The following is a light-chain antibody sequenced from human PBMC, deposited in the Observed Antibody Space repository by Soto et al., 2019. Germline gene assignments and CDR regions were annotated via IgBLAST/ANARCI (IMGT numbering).Light chain of an antibody. CDR1: QSISSW. CDR2: KAS. CDR3: QHFNSYSIT. Sequence: DIQMTHSPSTLSASVGDRVIITCXASQSISSWLAWYQQKPGRAPKLLIYKASSLQSGVPSRFSGSGSGTEFTLTISSLQPDDFATYYCQHFNSYSITFGQGTRLEI. V-gene: IGKV1-5*03. J-gene: IGKJ5*01.